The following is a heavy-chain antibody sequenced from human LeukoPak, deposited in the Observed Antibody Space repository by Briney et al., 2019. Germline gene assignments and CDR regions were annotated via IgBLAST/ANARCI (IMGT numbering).Heavy chain of an antibody. D-gene: IGHD5-18*01. CDR2: ISGNGHYI. Sequence: GGSLRLSCAASGFTFSSYSMNWVRQTPGKGLEWVSSISGNGHYIYYADSVQGRFTISRDNSKNTLYLQMNSLRAEDTAVYYCARSKGTGYSYGSYYFDYWGQGTLVTVSS. CDR3: ARSKGTGYSYGSYYFDY. J-gene: IGHJ4*02. V-gene: IGHV3-21*01. CDR1: GFTFSSYS.